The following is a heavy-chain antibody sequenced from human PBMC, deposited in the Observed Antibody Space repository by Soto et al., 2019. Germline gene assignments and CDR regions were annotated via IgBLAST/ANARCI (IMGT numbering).Heavy chain of an antibody. D-gene: IGHD6-19*01. Sequence: SGPTLVKPTQTLTLTCTFSGFSLSTSGVGVGWIRQPPGKALEWLALIYWDDDKRYSPSLKSRLTITKDTSKNQVVLTMTNMDPVDTATYYCARLQWLSTSAYRAINFDYWGQGTLVTVSS. CDR1: GFSLSTSGVG. CDR2: IYWDDDK. CDR3: ARLQWLSTSAYRAINFDY. J-gene: IGHJ4*02. V-gene: IGHV2-5*02.